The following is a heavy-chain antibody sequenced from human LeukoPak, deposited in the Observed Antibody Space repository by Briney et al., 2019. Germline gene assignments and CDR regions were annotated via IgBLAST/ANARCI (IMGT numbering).Heavy chain of an antibody. J-gene: IGHJ4*02. V-gene: IGHV3-7*01. Sequence: GGSLRVSCAPSGFSFSGYLLSWVRQAPGKGLEWVATIFEDGITKYYDDSVRGRFTISRDDAENSLYLEMTSLRTEDTAIYYCARLLRRGTTFDSWGQGTLVTVSS. CDR3: ARLLRRGTTFDS. CDR2: IFEDGITK. CDR1: GFSFSGYL. D-gene: IGHD1/OR15-1a*01.